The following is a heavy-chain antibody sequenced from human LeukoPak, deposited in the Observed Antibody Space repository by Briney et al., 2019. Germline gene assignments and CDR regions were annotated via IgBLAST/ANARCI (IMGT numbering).Heavy chain of an antibody. CDR1: GFTFSSYA. CDR3: ARKLSGCYFDY. Sequence: GGSLRLSCAASGFTFSSYAMSWVRQAPGKGLEWVSAISGSDGSTFYADSVKGRFTISRDNSKSTLYLQMNSLRADDTAVYYCARKLSGCYFDYWGQGTLVTVSS. D-gene: IGHD1-26*01. J-gene: IGHJ4*02. CDR2: ISGSDGST. V-gene: IGHV3-23*01.